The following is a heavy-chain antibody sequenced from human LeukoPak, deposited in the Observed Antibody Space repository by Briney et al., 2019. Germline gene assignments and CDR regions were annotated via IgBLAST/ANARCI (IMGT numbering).Heavy chain of an antibody. D-gene: IGHD5-18*01. CDR3: ASEGYSYGYSSHYFDY. J-gene: IGHJ4*02. CDR1: GFTVSSNY. Sequence: GGSLRLSCAASGFTVSSNYMSWVRQAPGEGLEWVSVIYSGGRTYYADSVKGRFTISRDNSKNTLYLQMNSLRAEDTAVYYCASEGYSYGYSSHYFDYWGQGTLVTVSS. CDR2: IYSGGRT. V-gene: IGHV3-66*01.